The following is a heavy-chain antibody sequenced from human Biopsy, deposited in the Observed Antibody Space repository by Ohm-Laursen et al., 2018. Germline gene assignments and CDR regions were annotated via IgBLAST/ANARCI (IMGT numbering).Heavy chain of an antibody. Sequence: GASVKVSCKASGGNLRSYGISWVRQAPGQGLEWMGGIMPAFGVVNYGQNFEGRVPIDADDSTTTVDLSSLTSEDTAVYYCARGEAARVNDNYRYRLDHWGQGTTVVVSS. CDR3: ARGEAARVNDNYRYRLDH. CDR1: GGNLRSYG. V-gene: IGHV1-69*13. D-gene: IGHD6-6*01. J-gene: IGHJ6*02. CDR2: IMPAFGVV.